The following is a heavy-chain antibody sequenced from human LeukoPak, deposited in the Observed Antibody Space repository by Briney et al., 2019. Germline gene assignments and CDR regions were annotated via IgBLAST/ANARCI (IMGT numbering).Heavy chain of an antibody. CDR2: ISGSGGNT. CDR1: GVTLRNYA. D-gene: IGHD6-13*01. CDR3: ARGGILYGMDV. V-gene: IGHV3-23*01. J-gene: IGHJ6*02. Sequence: PGGSLRLSCAASGVTLRNYAMTWLRQAPGKGLEWVSAISGSGGNTYYADSVKGRFTISRDNSKNTLYLQMNSLRAEDTAAYYCARGGILYGMDVWGQGTTVTVSS.